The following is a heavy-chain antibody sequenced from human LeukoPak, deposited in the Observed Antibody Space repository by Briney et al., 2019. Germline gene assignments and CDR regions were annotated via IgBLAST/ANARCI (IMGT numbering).Heavy chain of an antibody. CDR3: AKDLKAPSY. CDR1: GSTFSNSA. CDR2: ISGSSA. Sequence: SGGSLRLSCAASGSTFSNSAMSWVRQAPGKGLEWVSAISGSSAYYADSVKGRFTISRDNSRTTLYLQMNSLRAEDTATYYCAKDLKAPSYWGQGTLVTVSS. J-gene: IGHJ1*01. V-gene: IGHV3-23*01.